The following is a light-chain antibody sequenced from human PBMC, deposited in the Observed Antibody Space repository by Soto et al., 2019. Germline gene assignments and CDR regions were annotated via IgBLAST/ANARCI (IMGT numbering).Light chain of an antibody. Sequence: QSALTQPPSASGSPGQSVTISCTGSSSDIGGYDFVSWYQQHPDKVPKLLIYEVTKRPSGVPDRFSGSKSGNTASLTVSGLQADDEADYYCSSFTSTSTYVFGTGTKLTVL. CDR1: SSDIGGYDF. CDR3: SSFTSTSTYV. J-gene: IGLJ1*01. CDR2: EVT. V-gene: IGLV2-8*01.